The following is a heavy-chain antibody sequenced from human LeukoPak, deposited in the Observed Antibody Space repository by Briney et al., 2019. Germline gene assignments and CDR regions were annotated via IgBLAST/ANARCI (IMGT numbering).Heavy chain of an antibody. CDR3: ARVEDPSGPFDY. CDR1: GFTFSSYA. D-gene: IGHD6-19*01. CDR2: ISYDGSNK. V-gene: IGHV3-30-3*01. Sequence: PGGSLRLSCAASGFTFSSYAMHWVRQAPGKGLEWVAVISYDGSNKYYADSVKGRFTISRDNSKNTLYLQMNSLRAEDTAVYYCARVEDPSGPFDYWGQGTLVTASS. J-gene: IGHJ4*02.